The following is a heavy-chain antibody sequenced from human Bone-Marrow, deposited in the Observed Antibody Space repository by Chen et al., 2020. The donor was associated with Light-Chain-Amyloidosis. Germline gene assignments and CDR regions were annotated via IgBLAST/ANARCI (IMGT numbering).Heavy chain of an antibody. CDR3: ARGGSYYYFDY. CDR2: IRRSSSHI. Sequence: EVQLVESGGGLVKPGGSLRLSCVASGFTFSSYTMNWVRQTPGRGLEWVSSIRRSSSHIYYADSMRGRFTISRDNAKNSLYLQTNNLRAEDTAVYYCARGGSYYYFDYWGQGILVTVSS. D-gene: IGHD1-26*01. J-gene: IGHJ4*02. CDR1: GFTFSSYT. V-gene: IGHV3-21*01.